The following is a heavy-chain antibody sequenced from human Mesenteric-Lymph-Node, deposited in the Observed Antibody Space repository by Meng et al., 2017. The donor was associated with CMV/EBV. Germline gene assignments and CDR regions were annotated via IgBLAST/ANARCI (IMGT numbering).Heavy chain of an antibody. CDR3: SGYSNYYYGMDV. CDR2: ISSSSSYI. V-gene: IGHV3-21*01. CDR1: GFTFSSYS. D-gene: IGHD5-12*01. Sequence: GESLKISCAASGFTFSSYSMNWVRQAPGKGLEWVSSISSSSSYIYYADSVKGRFTISRDNAKNTLYLQMNSLRAEDTAVYYCSGYSNYYYGMDVWGQGTTVTVSS. J-gene: IGHJ6*02.